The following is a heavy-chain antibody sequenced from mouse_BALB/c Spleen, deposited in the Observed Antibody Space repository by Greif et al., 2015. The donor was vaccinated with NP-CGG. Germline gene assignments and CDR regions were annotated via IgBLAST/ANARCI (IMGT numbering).Heavy chain of an antibody. D-gene: IGHD2-4*01. CDR2: ISSGGST. CDR1: GFTFSSYA. Sequence: EVNLVESGGGLVKPGGSLKLSCAASGFTFSSYAMSWVRQTPEKRLEWVASISSGGSTYYPDSVKGRFTISRDNARNILYLQMSSLRSEDTAMYYCARHDYPDYWGQGTTLTVSS. V-gene: IGHV5-6-5*01. CDR3: ARHDYPDY. J-gene: IGHJ2*01.